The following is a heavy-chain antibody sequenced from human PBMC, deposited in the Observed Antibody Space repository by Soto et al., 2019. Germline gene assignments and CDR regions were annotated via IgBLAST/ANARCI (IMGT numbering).Heavy chain of an antibody. D-gene: IGHD2-21*02. CDR1: GYTFTSYA. V-gene: IGHV1-3*01. CDR2: INAGNGNT. J-gene: IGHJ5*02. CDR3: ARGSRGGDADWFDP. Sequence: QVQLVQSGAEVKKPGASVKVSCKASGYTFTSYAMHWVRQAPGQRLEWMGWINAGNGNTKYSQKFQGRGTITRDTSASTAYMELSSLRSEDTAVYYCARGSRGGDADWFDPWGQGTLVTVSS.